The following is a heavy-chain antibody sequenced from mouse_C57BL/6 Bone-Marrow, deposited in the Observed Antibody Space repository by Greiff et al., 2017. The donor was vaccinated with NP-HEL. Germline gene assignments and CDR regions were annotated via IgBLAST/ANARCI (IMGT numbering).Heavy chain of an antibody. V-gene: IGHV5-17*01. CDR3: AKREYASWFAY. J-gene: IGHJ3*01. Sequence: DVHLVESGGGLVKPGGSLKLSCAASGFTFSDYGMHWVRQAPEKGLEWVAYISSGSSTIYYADTVKGRFTISRDNAKNTLFLQMTSLRSEDTAMYYCAKREYASWFAYWGQGTLVTVSA. D-gene: IGHD5-2*01. CDR2: ISSGSSTI. CDR1: GFTFSDYG.